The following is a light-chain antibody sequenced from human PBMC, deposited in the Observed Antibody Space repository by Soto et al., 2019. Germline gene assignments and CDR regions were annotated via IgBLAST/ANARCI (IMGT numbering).Light chain of an antibody. J-gene: IGKJ5*01. CDR3: QKRSKWPIT. CDR2: DAS. Sequence: EFVLTQSPGTLSLSPGERATLSCRASQTVSSYLAWYQQKPGQAPRLLIDDASNRDTGIPARFSGSGSGTDFTLTISSLEPEDFAVYYCQKRSKWPITVGQGTRREIK. CDR1: QTVSSY. V-gene: IGKV3-11*01.